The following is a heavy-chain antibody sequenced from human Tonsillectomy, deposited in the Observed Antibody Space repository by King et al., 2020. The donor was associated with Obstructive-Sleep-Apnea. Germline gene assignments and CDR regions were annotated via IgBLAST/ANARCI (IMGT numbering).Heavy chain of an antibody. Sequence: VQLVESGGGVVQPGRSLRLSCAASGFTFSIYGMHWVRQAPGNGLAWVAVICHDGNEKYYPDSVKGRFTISRDNSKNTLYLQMNTLRAEDTAVYYCAKGYESSAYYYSAYWGQGTLVTVSS. J-gene: IGHJ4*02. CDR1: GFTFSIYG. D-gene: IGHD3-22*01. CDR3: AKGYESSAYYYSAY. V-gene: IGHV3-30*18. CDR2: ICHDGNEK.